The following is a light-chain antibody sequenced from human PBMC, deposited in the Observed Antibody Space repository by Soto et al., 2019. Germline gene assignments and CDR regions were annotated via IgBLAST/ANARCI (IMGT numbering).Light chain of an antibody. V-gene: IGKV3-20*01. CDR2: GAS. Sequence: EIVLTQSPGTLSLSPGERATLSCRASQSVSSNNYLGWYQQKPGQAPRLLIYGASGRATGVPDRFSGSGSGTDFTLTISRLEPEDFAVYYCQQYGNSPITFDQGTRLEIK. J-gene: IGKJ5*01. CDR3: QQYGNSPIT. CDR1: QSVSSNNY.